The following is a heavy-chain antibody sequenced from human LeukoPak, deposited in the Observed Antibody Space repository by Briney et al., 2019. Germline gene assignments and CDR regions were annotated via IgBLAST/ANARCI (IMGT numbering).Heavy chain of an antibody. Sequence: ASVKVSCKVSGYTLTELSMHWVRQAPGKGLEWMGGFDPEDGETIYAQKFQGRVTMTEDTSTDTAYMELSSLRSEDTAVYYCATGLLWFGELFVSNDYWGQGTLVTVSS. J-gene: IGHJ4*02. CDR1: GYTLTELS. CDR3: ATGLLWFGELFVSNDY. D-gene: IGHD3-10*01. V-gene: IGHV1-24*01. CDR2: FDPEDGET.